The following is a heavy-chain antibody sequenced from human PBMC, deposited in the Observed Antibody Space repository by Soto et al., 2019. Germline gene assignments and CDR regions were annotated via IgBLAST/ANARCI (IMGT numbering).Heavy chain of an antibody. CDR2: ISENGRFT. CDR1: GFTFSTYT. V-gene: IGHV3-23*01. CDR3: AKSGPTNFLEH. J-gene: IGHJ1*01. D-gene: IGHD1-26*01. Sequence: GGSLRLSCAASGFTFSTYTMNWVRQAPGKGLEWVSGISENGRFTYYADSVKGRFTISRDDYKKMMFLQMSSLRAGDTAVYYCAKSGPTNFLEHWGQGSLVTVSS.